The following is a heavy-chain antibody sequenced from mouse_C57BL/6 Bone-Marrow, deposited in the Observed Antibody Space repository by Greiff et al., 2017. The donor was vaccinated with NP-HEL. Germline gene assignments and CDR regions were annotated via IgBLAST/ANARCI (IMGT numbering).Heavy chain of an antibody. D-gene: IGHD3-2*02. CDR1: GFTFSSYA. CDR3: AREAQAAMDY. Sequence: DVMLVESGGGLVKPGGSLKLSCAASGFTFSSYAMSWVRQTPEKRLEWVATISDGGSYTYYPDNVKGRFTISRDNAKNNLYLQMSHLKSEDTAMYYCAREAQAAMDYWGQGTSVTVSS. V-gene: IGHV5-4*01. CDR2: ISDGGSYT. J-gene: IGHJ4*01.